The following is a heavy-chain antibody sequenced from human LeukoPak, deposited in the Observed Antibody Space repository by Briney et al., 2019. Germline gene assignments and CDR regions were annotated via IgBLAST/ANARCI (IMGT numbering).Heavy chain of an antibody. CDR1: GGSFSGYY. CDR2: INHSGST. J-gene: IGHJ5*02. CDR3: ARGNYVIFGVVMRHNWFDP. D-gene: IGHD3-3*01. V-gene: IGHV4-34*01. Sequence: PSETLSLTCAVYGGSFSGYYWSWIRQPPGKGLEWIGEINHSGSTNYNPSLKSRVTISVDTSKNQFSLKLSSVTAADTAVYYCARGNYVIFGVVMRHNWFDPWGQGTLVTVSS.